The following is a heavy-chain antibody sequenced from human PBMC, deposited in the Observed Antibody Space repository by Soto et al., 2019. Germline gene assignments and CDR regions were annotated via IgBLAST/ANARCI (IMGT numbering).Heavy chain of an antibody. CDR2: VTGSGSQI. Sequence: PGGSLRLSCAASGFTISTYAMTWVRQAPGKGLECVSGVTGSGSQIYYADSVKGRFTISKDNSKNTLYLQMSSLREEDTALYYCAKDAVYRDGLWLMDYWGQGTLVT. CDR3: AKDAVYRDGLWLMDY. J-gene: IGHJ4*02. D-gene: IGHD2-21*01. CDR1: GFTISTYA. V-gene: IGHV3-23*01.